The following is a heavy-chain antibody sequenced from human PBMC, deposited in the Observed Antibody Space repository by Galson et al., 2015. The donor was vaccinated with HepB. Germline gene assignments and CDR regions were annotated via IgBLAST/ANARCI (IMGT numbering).Heavy chain of an antibody. CDR1: GFTFTSYG. CDR3: VRGTTAPDY. V-gene: IGHV3-23*01. Sequence: SLRLSCAACGFTFTSYGMSWVRQAPGKGLECVSAISRGGDTSDYADSVKGRFTVSRDSSTNTLYLQMNGLRADDTAIHYCVRGTTAPDYWGQGTLVTVSP. CDR2: ISRGGDTS. D-gene: IGHD2/OR15-2a*01. J-gene: IGHJ4*02.